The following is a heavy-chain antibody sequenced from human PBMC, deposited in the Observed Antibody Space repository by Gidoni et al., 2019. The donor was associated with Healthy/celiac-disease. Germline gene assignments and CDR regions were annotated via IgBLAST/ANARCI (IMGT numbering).Heavy chain of an antibody. CDR1: GFTFSNAW. D-gene: IGHD1-26*01. CDR2: IKSKTDGGTT. V-gene: IGHV3-15*01. Sequence: EVQLVESGGGLVKPGGSLRLPCAASGFTFSNAWMSWVRQAPGKGLEWVGRIKSKTDGGTTDYAAPVKGRFTISRDDSKNTLYLQMNSLKTEDTAVYYCTTHSGSYYEDYFDYWGQGTLVTVSS. CDR3: TTHSGSYYEDYFDY. J-gene: IGHJ4*02.